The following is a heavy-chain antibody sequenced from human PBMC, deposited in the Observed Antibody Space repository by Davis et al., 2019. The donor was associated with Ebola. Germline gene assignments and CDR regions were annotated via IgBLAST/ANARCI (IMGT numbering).Heavy chain of an antibody. CDR3: ARLSLYNSGGGGFDP. V-gene: IGHV3-7*03. CDR2: IKSDESEK. Sequence: GGSLRLSCAASGFTFSTYAMGRVRQAPGKGPEWVANIKSDESEKFYVDSVKGRFTISRDNVKNSLYLQMNSLRAEDTAVYYCARLSLYNSGGGGFDPWGQGTLVTVSS. CDR1: GFTFSTYA. D-gene: IGHD6-19*01. J-gene: IGHJ5*02.